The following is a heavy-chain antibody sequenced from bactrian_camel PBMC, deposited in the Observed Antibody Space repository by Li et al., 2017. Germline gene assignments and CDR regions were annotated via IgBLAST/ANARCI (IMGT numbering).Heavy chain of an antibody. D-gene: IGHD5*01. Sequence: HVQLVESGGGSVHPGGSLRLSCAASGFTFSSHFMSWVRQAPGKGLECLSSIYTGGGSAYYADSVKGRFTISRDNAKNTLYLQLNSLKTDDTAMYYCTKDLWGSINWGQGTQVTVS. CDR3: TKDLWGSIN. J-gene: IGHJ4*01. V-gene: IGHV3S1*01. CDR1: GFTFSSHF. CDR2: IYTGGGSA.